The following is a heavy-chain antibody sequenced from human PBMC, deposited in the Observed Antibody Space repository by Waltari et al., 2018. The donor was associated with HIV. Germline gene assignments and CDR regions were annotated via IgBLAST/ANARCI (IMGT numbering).Heavy chain of an antibody. CDR2: MNPNSGNT. J-gene: IGHJ6*02. CDR3: ARREGTYCSGGSCYSIYYYGMDV. Sequence: QVQLVQAGAEVKKPGASVKVSCKASGYTFTSYDNDWVRQATGQGLEWMGWMNPNSGNTGYAQKFQGRVTMTRNTSISTAYMELSSLRSEDTAVYYCARREGTYCSGGSCYSIYYYGMDVWGQGTTVTVSS. D-gene: IGHD2-15*01. V-gene: IGHV1-8*02. CDR1: GYTFTSYD.